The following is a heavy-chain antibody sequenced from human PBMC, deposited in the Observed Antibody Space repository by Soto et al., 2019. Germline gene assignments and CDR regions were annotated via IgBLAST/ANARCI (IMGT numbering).Heavy chain of an antibody. J-gene: IGHJ6*02. D-gene: IGHD3-10*01. CDR3: AGATITMVRGASHYYYYYGMDV. CDR1: GGSISSGGYY. V-gene: IGHV4-31*03. Sequence: SETLSLTCTVSGGSISSGGYYWSWIRQHPGKGLEWIGYIYYSGSTYYNPSLKSRVTISVDTSKNQFSLKLSSVTAADTAVYYCAGATITMVRGASHYYYYYGMDVWGQGTTVTVSS. CDR2: IYYSGST.